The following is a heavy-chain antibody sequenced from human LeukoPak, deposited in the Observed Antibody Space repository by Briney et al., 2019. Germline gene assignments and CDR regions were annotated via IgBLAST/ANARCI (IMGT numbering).Heavy chain of an antibody. Sequence: GASVKVSCKASGYTFTGYYIHWVRQAPGQGLVWMGRINPNSGGTNYAQKFQGRVTMTRDTSISTAYMELSRLRSDDTAVYYCAPRGVDHASGFDYWGQGTLVTVSA. J-gene: IGHJ4*02. CDR2: INPNSGGT. D-gene: IGHD3-10*01. CDR3: APRGVDHASGFDY. CDR1: GYTFTGYY. V-gene: IGHV1-2*06.